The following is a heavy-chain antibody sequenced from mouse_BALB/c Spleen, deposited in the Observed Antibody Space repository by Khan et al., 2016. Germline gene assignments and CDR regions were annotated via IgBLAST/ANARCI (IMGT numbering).Heavy chain of an antibody. Sequence: QIQLVQSGPELKKPGETVKISCKASWYTFTNYGMNWVKQAPGKGLKWMGWMNTYTGEPTYADDFKGRFAFSLKTSARTAYLQINNLKNEDTATYFCARDYDYDGDWYVDVWGAGTTVTVSS. CDR1: WYTFTNYG. J-gene: IGHJ1*01. D-gene: IGHD2-4*01. CDR3: ARDYDYDGDWYVDV. V-gene: IGHV9-3-1*01. CDR2: MNTYTGEP.